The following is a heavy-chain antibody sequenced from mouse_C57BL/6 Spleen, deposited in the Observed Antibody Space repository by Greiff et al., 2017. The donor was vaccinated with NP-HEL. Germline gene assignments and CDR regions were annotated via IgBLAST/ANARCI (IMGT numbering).Heavy chain of an antibody. CDR2: IYPNDGST. CDR3: AREGGDYGFAY. Sequence: VQLQQSGPELVKPGASVKLSCKASGYTFTSYDINWVKQRPGQGLGWIGWIYPNDGSTKYTEKFKDKATLTVDTSSSTAYMELHRLTSEDSAVYFCAREGGDYGFAYWGQGTLVTVSA. D-gene: IGHD2-4*01. J-gene: IGHJ3*01. V-gene: IGHV1-85*01. CDR1: GYTFTSYD.